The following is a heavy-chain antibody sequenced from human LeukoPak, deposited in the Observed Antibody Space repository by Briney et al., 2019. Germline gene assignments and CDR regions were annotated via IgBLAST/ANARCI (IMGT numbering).Heavy chain of an antibody. J-gene: IGHJ6*03. CDR2: IYYSGGT. CDR1: GGSITSSSYY. D-gene: IGHD2-15*01. V-gene: IGHV4-39*07. Sequence: PSETLSLTCTVSGGSITSSSYYWGWIRQPPGKGLEWIGSIYYSGGTYYDPSLKSRVTISVDTSKNQFSLKLSSVTAADTAVYYCARGGNLAATGKYYYYMDVWGKGTTVTISS. CDR3: ARGGNLAATGKYYYYMDV.